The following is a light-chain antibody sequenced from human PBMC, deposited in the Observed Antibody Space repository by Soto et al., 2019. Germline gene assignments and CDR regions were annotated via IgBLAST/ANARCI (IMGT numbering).Light chain of an antibody. CDR2: SNN. CDR3: AAWDDSLNAYV. Sequence: QSVLTQPPSASGTPGQRVTISCSGSSHNIGSNTVNWYQQLPGTAPKLLIYSNNQRPSGVPDRFSGSKSGTSASLAISGLQSEDEADYYSAAWDDSLNAYVFGTGTKVTVL. J-gene: IGLJ1*01. V-gene: IGLV1-44*01. CDR1: SHNIGSNT.